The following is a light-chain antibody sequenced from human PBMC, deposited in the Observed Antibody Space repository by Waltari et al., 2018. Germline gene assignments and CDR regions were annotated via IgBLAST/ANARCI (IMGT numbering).Light chain of an antibody. CDR1: SSKVGPNY. J-gene: IGLJ3*02. V-gene: IGLV1-44*01. CDR3: AAWDDSLNAWM. CDR2: NNS. Sequence: QSVLTQPPSTSGTPGPRVTISCSGSSSKVGPNYVSWHQQPPGTAPTLLIYNNSRPPSGVPVRFPGSKSGTSASLAISGLQSEDEADYYCAAWDDSLNAWMFGGGTKLTVL.